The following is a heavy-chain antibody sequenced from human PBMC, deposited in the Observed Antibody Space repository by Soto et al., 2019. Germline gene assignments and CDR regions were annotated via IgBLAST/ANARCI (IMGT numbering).Heavy chain of an antibody. CDR1: GFTVSSNY. Sequence: QPGGSLRRSCAASGFTVSSNYMSWVRQAPGKGLEYVSSISINGGSTHYADSVKGRFTISRDNSKNTQYLQMSSLRADDTALYYCVKGEYYYDSSGYYPFDYWGHGTLVTVSS. D-gene: IGHD3-22*01. CDR2: ISINGGST. V-gene: IGHV3-64D*06. J-gene: IGHJ4*01. CDR3: VKGEYYYDSSGYYPFDY.